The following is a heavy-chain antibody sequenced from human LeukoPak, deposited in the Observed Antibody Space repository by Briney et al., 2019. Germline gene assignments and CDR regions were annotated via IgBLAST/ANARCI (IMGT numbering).Heavy chain of an antibody. V-gene: IGHV3-7*03. CDR1: GFTFSSYA. J-gene: IGHJ4*02. Sequence: GGSLRLSCAASGFTFSSYAMSWVRQAPGKGLEWVANIKQDGSEKYYVDSVKGRFTISRDNAKNSLYLQMNSLRAEDTAVYYCARDANYYGSGSADYWGQGTLVAVSS. D-gene: IGHD3-10*01. CDR3: ARDANYYGSGSADY. CDR2: IKQDGSEK.